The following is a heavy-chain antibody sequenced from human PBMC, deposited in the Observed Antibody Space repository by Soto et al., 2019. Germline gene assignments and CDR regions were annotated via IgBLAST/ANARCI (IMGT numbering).Heavy chain of an antibody. J-gene: IGHJ4*02. V-gene: IGHV3-21*01. D-gene: IGHD1-1*01. CDR2: ISGSSNYI. Sequence: EVQLVESGGGLVKPGGSLRLSCAASGFSFNFYNMNWVRQAPGKGREWVSSISGSSNYIFYADSVKGRFTISRDNAKNSLYLQMNSLRAEDTAVYYCANGNINPFDHWGQGTLVTVSS. CDR3: ANGNINPFDH. CDR1: GFSFNFYN.